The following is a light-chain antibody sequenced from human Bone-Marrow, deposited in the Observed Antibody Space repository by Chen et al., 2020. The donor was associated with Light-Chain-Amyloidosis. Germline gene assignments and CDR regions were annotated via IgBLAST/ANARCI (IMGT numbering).Light chain of an antibody. Sequence: EIVLTQSPATLSLSPGERATLSCRASQSVSSYLAWYQQKPGQAPRLLIYDASNRATGIPARLSGSGSGTDFTLTISSLDPEDFAVYYCQQRSDWPPYTFGQGTKLEIK. V-gene: IGKV3-11*01. CDR1: QSVSSY. CDR3: QQRSDWPPYT. CDR2: DAS. J-gene: IGKJ2*01.